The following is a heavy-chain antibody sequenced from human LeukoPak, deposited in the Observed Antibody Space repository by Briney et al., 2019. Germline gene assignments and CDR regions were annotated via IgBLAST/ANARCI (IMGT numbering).Heavy chain of an antibody. V-gene: IGHV1-2*02. CDR2: INPNSGGT. J-gene: IGHJ6*02. CDR1: GYTFTGYY. CDR3: ARPVSGSYYYYGMDV. D-gene: IGHD1-26*01. Sequence: GASVKVSCKASGYTFTGYYMHWVRQAPGQGLEWMGWINPNSGGTNYAQKFQGRVTMTRDTSISTAYMELSRLRSDDTAVYYCARPVSGSYYYYGMDVWGQGTTVTVSS.